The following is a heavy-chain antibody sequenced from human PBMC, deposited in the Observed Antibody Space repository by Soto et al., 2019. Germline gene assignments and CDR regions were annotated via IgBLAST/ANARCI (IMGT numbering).Heavy chain of an antibody. CDR1: GFTFRSYA. J-gene: IGHJ4*02. CDR2: ISGSGGST. CDR3: AKDLGFFEAKLSGDYYFDY. D-gene: IGHD4-17*01. Sequence: GGSLRLSCAASGFTFRSYAMSWVRQAPGKGLEWVSAISGSGGSTYYADSVKGRFTISRDNSKNTLYLQMNSLRAEDTAVYYCAKDLGFFEAKLSGDYYFDYWGQGTLATVSS. V-gene: IGHV3-23*01.